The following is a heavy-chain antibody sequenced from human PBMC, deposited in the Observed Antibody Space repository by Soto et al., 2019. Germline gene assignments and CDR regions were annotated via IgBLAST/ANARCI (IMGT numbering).Heavy chain of an antibody. CDR2: TYYRSKWYN. Sequence: KQSQTLSLTCAISGDSVSSNSAAWNWIRQSPSRGLEWLGRTYYRSKWYNDYAVSVKSRITINPDTSKNQFSLQLNSVTPEDTAVYYCAREGYKSAGYYYYYYMDVWGKGTTVTVSS. V-gene: IGHV6-1*01. J-gene: IGHJ6*03. CDR1: GDSVSSNSAA. D-gene: IGHD1-1*01. CDR3: AREGYKSAGYYYYYYMDV.